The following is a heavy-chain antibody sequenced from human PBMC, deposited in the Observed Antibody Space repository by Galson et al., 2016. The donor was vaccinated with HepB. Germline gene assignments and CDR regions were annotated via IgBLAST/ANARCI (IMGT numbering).Heavy chain of an antibody. D-gene: IGHD3-16*01. V-gene: IGHV4-39*01. CDR1: GDSIISTSYY. CDR2: IHHTGST. Sequence: SETLSLTWTVSGDSIISTSYYWGVIRQPPGKGLEWIATIHHTGSTYYSPFLKSRLTISVDTSKNRFSLRLNTVTATDTAIYFCARQSIQWGYADYWDRGTLVTVSS. J-gene: IGHJ4*02. CDR3: ARQSIQWGYADY.